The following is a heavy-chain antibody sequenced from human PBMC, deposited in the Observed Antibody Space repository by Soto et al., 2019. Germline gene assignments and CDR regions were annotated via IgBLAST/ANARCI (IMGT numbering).Heavy chain of an antibody. J-gene: IGHJ3*02. Sequence: PSETLSLTCAAPGGSLSSGGYSWRWNRQSPGTGQEGNGHIHHSGSTYYNPSLKSRVTISVDMSKNQFSLKLSSVTAADTAIYYCARGGSIDWKVAFDIWGQGTMLTVSS. CDR1: GGSLSSGGYS. V-gene: IGHV4-30-2*06. CDR3: ARGGSIDWKVAFDI. D-gene: IGHD3-9*01. CDR2: IHHSGST.